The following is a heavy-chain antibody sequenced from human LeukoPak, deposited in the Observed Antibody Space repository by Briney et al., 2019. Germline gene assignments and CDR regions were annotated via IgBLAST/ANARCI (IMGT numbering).Heavy chain of an antibody. D-gene: IGHD3-16*02. CDR2: INPSGGIT. V-gene: IGHV1-46*01. Sequence: ASVTVSCKASGYTFTTYYMHWVRQAPGQGLEWMGIINPSGGITSYAQKFQGRVTMTRDTSTSTVYMELSSLRSEDTAVYYCARDLGPVAGLGELSFEPDYWGQGTLVTVSS. CDR3: ARDLGPVAGLGELSFEPDY. J-gene: IGHJ4*02. CDR1: GYTFTTYY.